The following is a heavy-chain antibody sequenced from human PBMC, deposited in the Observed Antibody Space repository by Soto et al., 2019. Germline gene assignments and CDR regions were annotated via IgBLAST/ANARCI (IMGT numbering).Heavy chain of an antibody. CDR1: GFSLSTSGLG. J-gene: IGHJ4*02. Sequence: QITLKESGPTLVRPTQTLTLTCTFSGFSLSTSGLGVGWIRQPSGKALEWLALIYWNDVKRYSPSLKARLTITKDTSKNQVVLTMTNMDPVDTATYYCAHRPSGWYLFDYWGQGTLVTVSS. CDR2: IYWNDVK. CDR3: AHRPSGWYLFDY. V-gene: IGHV2-5*01. D-gene: IGHD6-19*01.